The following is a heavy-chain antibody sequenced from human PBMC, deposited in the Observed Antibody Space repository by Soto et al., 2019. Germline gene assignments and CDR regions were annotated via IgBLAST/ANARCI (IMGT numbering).Heavy chain of an antibody. CDR3: ARGDTIFGVVTPGDY. V-gene: IGHV1-8*01. CDR2: MSAYNGNT. D-gene: IGHD3-3*01. CDR1: GYTFSNYD. J-gene: IGHJ4*02. Sequence: ASVKVSCKAAGYTFSNYDVNWVRQATGQGLEWMGWMSAYNGNTGYAQKFKGRVTMTTDTSMSTAYMELRSLRSDDTAVYYCARGDTIFGVVTPGDYWGQGTLVTVSS.